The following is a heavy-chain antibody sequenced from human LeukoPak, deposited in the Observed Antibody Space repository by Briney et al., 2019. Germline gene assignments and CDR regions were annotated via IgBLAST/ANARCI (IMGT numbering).Heavy chain of an antibody. J-gene: IGHJ4*02. CDR1: GFTFSSYA. CDR3: ARSAYYDSSGYRIDY. CDR2: ISGSGGST. V-gene: IGHV3-23*01. D-gene: IGHD3-22*01. Sequence: PGGSLRLSCAASGFTFSSYAMSWVRQAPGKGLEWVSAISGSGGSTYYADSVKGRFTISRDNSKNTLYLQMNSLRAEDTAVYYCARSAYYDSSGYRIDYWGQGTLVTVSS.